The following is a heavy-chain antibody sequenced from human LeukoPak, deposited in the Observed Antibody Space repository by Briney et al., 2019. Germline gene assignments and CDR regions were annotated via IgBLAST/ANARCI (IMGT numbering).Heavy chain of an antibody. CDR3: AREGSYYADAFDI. D-gene: IGHD2/OR15-2a*01. CDR1: GGSISSYY. Sequence: PSETLPLTCTVSGGSISSYYWSWIRQPPGKGLEWIGYIYYSGSTNYNPSLKSRVTISVDTSKNQFSLKLSSVTAADTAVYYCAREGSYYADAFDIWGQGTMVTVSS. V-gene: IGHV4-59*01. J-gene: IGHJ3*02. CDR2: IYYSGST.